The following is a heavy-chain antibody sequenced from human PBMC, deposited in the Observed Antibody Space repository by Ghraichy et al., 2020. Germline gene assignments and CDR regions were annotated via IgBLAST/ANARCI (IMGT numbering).Heavy chain of an antibody. J-gene: IGHJ6*03. V-gene: IGHV4-34*01. Sequence: ETLSLTCAVYGGSFSGYYWSWIRQPPGKGLEWIGEINHSGSTNYNPSLKSRVTISVDTSKNQFSLKLSSVTAADTAVYYCARAPYRYYMDVWGKGTTVTVSS. D-gene: IGHD4-11*01. CDR2: INHSGST. CDR1: GGSFSGYY. CDR3: ARAPYRYYMDV.